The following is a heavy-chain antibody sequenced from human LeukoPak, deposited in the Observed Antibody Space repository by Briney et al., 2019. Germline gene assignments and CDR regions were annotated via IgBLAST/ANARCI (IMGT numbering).Heavy chain of an antibody. D-gene: IGHD2-15*01. Sequence: PGGSLRLSCAASGFTFSSYGMHWVRQAPGKGLEWVAVIWYDGSNKYYADSVKGRFTISRDNSKNTLYLQMNSLRAEDTAVYYCARDLVVVAATEVGLDYYYYGMDVWGQGTTVTVSS. CDR1: GFTFSSYG. J-gene: IGHJ6*02. CDR3: ARDLVVVAATEVGLDYYYYGMDV. CDR2: IWYDGSNK. V-gene: IGHV3-33*01.